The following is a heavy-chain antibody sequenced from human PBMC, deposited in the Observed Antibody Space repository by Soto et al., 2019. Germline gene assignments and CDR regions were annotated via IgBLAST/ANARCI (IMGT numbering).Heavy chain of an antibody. CDR2: VYPGDSDT. CDR3: ARQSLSSSAFYF. D-gene: IGHD6-13*01. CDR1: GYSFVNYW. Sequence: EVQLVQSESEVKKPGESLKISCKVSGYSFVNYWIGWVRQMPGKGLEWMGNVYPGDSDTAYSPSFQRHVTIPADKSITTTYLQWSSLQASDTAIYYCARQSLSSSAFYFWGQGTLVIVSS. J-gene: IGHJ4*02. V-gene: IGHV5-51*01.